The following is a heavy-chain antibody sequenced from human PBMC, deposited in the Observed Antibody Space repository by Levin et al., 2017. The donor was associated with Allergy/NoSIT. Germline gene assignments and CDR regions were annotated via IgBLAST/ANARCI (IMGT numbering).Heavy chain of an antibody. Sequence: LSLTCAASGFPFSSYGMHWVRQAPGKGLEWVALIWFDGDNKNYADSVKGRFTISRDNSKNTLYLQMNSLRDEDTAVYYCASRSLLTGDWEIDAFDIWGQGTMVTVSS. J-gene: IGHJ3*02. D-gene: IGHD7-27*01. CDR1: GFPFSSYG. V-gene: IGHV3-33*01. CDR3: ASRSLLTGDWEIDAFDI. CDR2: IWFDGDNK.